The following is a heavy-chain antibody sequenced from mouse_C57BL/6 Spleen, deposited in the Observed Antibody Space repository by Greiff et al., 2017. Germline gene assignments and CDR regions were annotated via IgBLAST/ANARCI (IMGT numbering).Heavy chain of an antibody. V-gene: IGHV1-82*01. CDR3: ATLYYGSSHFDY. Sequence: VQLQESGPELVKPGASVKISCKASGYAFSSSWMNWVKQRPGKGLEWIGRIYPGDGDTNYNGKFKGKATLTADKSSSTAYMQLSSLTSEDSAVYFCATLYYGSSHFDYWGQGTTLTVSS. J-gene: IGHJ2*01. D-gene: IGHD1-1*01. CDR1: GYAFSSSW. CDR2: IYPGDGDT.